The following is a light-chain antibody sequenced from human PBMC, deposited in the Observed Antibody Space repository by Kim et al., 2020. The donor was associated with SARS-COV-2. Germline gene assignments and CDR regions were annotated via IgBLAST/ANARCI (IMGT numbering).Light chain of an antibody. CDR3: SSYTSSTTVV. CDR1: RSDVGAYNY. CDR2: DVN. V-gene: IGLV2-14*04. J-gene: IGLJ2*01. Sequence: GQSITISCTGTRSDVGAYNYVSWYQQNPGKAPKLMIYDVNKRPSGVSNRFSGSKSGNTASLTISGLQAEDEADYYCSSYTSSTTVVFGGGTQLTVL.